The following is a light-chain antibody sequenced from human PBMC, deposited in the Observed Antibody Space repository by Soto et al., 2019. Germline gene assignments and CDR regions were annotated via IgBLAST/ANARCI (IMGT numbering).Light chain of an antibody. J-gene: IGKJ1*01. CDR3: QQYGSPPQA. Sequence: EIVLTQSPGTLSLSPGEGATLSFRASQSVSSSYLAWYQQKRGQAPRLLIYGASSRATGIPDRFSGSESGTDFTLTISRLEPEDFAVYFCQQYGSPPQAFGQGTKVDNK. V-gene: IGKV3-20*01. CDR1: QSVSSSY. CDR2: GAS.